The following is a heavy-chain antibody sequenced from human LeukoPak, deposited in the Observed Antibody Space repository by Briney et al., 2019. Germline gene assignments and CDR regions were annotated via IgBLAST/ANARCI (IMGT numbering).Heavy chain of an antibody. V-gene: IGHV3-7*01. CDR2: IKQDGSEK. CDR1: GFTFSTYW. CDR3: AKDVTLVRGGLFDY. J-gene: IGHJ4*02. Sequence: GGSLRLSCAASGFTFSTYWMNWVRQAPGKGLEWVANIKQDGSEKYYVDSVKGQFTISRDNAKNSLYLQMDSLRAEDTAVYYCAKDVTLVRGGLFDYWGQGTLVTVSS. D-gene: IGHD3-10*01.